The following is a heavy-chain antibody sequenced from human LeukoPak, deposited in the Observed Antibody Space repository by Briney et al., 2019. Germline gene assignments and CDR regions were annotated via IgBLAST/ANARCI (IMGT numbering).Heavy chain of an antibody. V-gene: IGHV3-74*01. D-gene: IGHD1-1*01. CDR2: INIDGSTT. J-gene: IGHJ4*02. CDR1: GFSSSLYW. CDR3: ISDHTGHDDY. Sequence: GGSLRLSCAASGFSSSLYWMHWVRQAPGKGLVWVSRINIDGSTTTYADSVKGRFTISIDNAKNTLSLQMNSLRADDTAVYYCISDHTGHDDYWGQGTLVTVSS.